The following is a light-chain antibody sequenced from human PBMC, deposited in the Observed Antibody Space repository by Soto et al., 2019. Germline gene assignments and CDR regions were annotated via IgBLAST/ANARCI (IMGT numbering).Light chain of an antibody. Sequence: EIVLTQSPGTLSLSPGERATLYCKASQSVSNSYLAWYQQKPGQAPRLLIYGAFSRATDAPARFSGSGSGTDFTLTIDSLEPEDFAVYYCQQHSNRPPFTFGPGTKVDI. CDR1: QSVSNSY. CDR2: GAF. CDR3: QQHSNRPPFT. V-gene: IGKV3D-20*02. J-gene: IGKJ3*01.